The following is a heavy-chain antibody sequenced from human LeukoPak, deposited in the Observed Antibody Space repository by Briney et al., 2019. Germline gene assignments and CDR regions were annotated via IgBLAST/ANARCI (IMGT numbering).Heavy chain of an antibody. CDR2: ISPDNT. CDR3: VKEHVDRAFTRSFEI. J-gene: IGHJ3*02. V-gene: IGHV3-23*01. CDR1: GFTFSTSP. D-gene: IGHD3-10*01. Sequence: PGGSLRLSCGASGFTFSTSPMSWVRQAPGKGLEWVSAISPDNTYYADSVKGRLTISRDDSKNTVYLQMNSPRAEDTARYYCVKEHVDRAFTRSFEIWGQGTVVTVSS.